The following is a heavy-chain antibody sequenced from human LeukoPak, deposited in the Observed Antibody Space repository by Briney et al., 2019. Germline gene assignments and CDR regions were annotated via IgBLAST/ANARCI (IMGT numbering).Heavy chain of an antibody. V-gene: IGHV3-15*07. D-gene: IGHD5-18*01. Sequence: GGSLRLSCAVSGFIFSNAWMNWVRQAPGRGLEWVGRIRSITDGGTSDYAAPVKGRFTISRDDSQNTLYLQMNSLRAEDTAVYYCARAFGYSYVDSWGQGTLVTVSS. CDR2: IRSITDGGTS. J-gene: IGHJ4*02. CDR1: GFIFSNAW. CDR3: ARAFGYSYVDS.